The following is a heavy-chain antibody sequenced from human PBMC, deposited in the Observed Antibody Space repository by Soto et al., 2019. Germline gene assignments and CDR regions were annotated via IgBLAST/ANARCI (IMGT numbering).Heavy chain of an antibody. CDR2: ISWNSGSI. D-gene: IGHD3-22*01. J-gene: IGHJ4*02. CDR1: GFTFDDYA. Sequence: PVGSLRLSCAASGFTFDDYAMHWVRQAPGKGLEWVSGISWNSGSIGYADSVKGRFTISRDNAKNSLYLQMNSLRAEDTALYYCAKDPSPYYYDSSGYLDYWGQGTLVTVSS. CDR3: AKDPSPYYYDSSGYLDY. V-gene: IGHV3-9*01.